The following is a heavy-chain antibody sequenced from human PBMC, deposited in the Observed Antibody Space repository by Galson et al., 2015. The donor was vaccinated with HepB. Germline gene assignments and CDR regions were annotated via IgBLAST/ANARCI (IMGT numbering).Heavy chain of an antibody. CDR2: IYYSGST. V-gene: IGHV4-59*01. CDR3: ARGQPRYGYSYGYSDY. J-gene: IGHJ4*02. Sequence: SETLSLTCTVSGGSISSYYWSWIRQPPGKGLEWIGYIYYSGSTNYNPSLKSRVTISVDTSKNQFSLKLSSVTAADTAVYYCARGQPRYGYSYGYSDYWAQGTLVTVSS. CDR1: GGSISSYY. D-gene: IGHD5-18*01.